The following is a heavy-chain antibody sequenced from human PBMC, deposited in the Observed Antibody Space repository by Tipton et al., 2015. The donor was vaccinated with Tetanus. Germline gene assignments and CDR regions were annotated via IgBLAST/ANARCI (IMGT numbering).Heavy chain of an antibody. CDR1: GYTLTSYG. J-gene: IGHJ4*02. Sequence: QLVQSGDEVKRPGASVKVSCKASGYTLTSYGINWVRQAPGQGLEWMGWVSAYNGRTNYAQKVRDRVTMTKDTSTSTAYMELSSLRSDDAALYYCGGAVRAEMGFDYWGRGARVTVSS. V-gene: IGHV1-18*01. D-gene: IGHD1-26*01. CDR2: VSAYNGRT. CDR3: GGAVRAEMGFDY.